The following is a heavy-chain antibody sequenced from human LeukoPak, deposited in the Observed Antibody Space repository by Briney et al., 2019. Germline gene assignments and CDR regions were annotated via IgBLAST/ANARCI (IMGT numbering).Heavy chain of an antibody. CDR3: ARELKEYYYDSSGSVGYYFDY. CDR1: GGPISSYY. J-gene: IGHJ4*02. CDR2: IYYSGST. Sequence: SETLSLTCTVSGGPISSYYWSWIRQPPGKGLEWIGYIYYSGSTNYNPSLKSRVTISVDTSKNQFSLKLSSVTAADTAVYYCARELKEYYYDSSGSVGYYFDYWGQGTLVTVSS. D-gene: IGHD3-22*01. V-gene: IGHV4-59*01.